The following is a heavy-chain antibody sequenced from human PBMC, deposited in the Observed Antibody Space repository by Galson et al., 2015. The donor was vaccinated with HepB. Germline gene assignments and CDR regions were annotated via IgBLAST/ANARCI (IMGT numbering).Heavy chain of an antibody. CDR3: IRGMGYSASSSYFDL. Sequence: SLRLSCAASGFTFSSYDMHWVRQVTGKGLEWVSATDKAGDPYYAGSVKGRFTISRENVKNSLYLQMDSLRAGDTAVYYCIRGMGYSASSSYFDLWGRGTLVTVSS. J-gene: IGHJ2*01. D-gene: IGHD5-12*01. CDR1: GFTFSSYD. V-gene: IGHV3-13*05. CDR2: TDKAGDP.